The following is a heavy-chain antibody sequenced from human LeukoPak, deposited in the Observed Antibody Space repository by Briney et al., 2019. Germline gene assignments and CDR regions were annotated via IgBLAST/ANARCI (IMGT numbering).Heavy chain of an antibody. Sequence: GASVKVSCKASGYTFTGYYMHWVRQAPGQGLEWMGWINPNSGGTNYAQKFQGRVTMTRDTSISTAYMELSRLRSDDTAVYYCARSSYDSSGYYHFDYWGQGTLVTVSS. J-gene: IGHJ4*02. V-gene: IGHV1-2*02. CDR2: INPNSGGT. CDR1: GYTFTGYY. D-gene: IGHD3-22*01. CDR3: ARSSYDSSGYYHFDY.